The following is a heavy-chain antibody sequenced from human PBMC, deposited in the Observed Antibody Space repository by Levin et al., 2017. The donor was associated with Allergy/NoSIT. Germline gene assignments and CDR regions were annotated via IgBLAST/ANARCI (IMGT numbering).Heavy chain of an antibody. CDR3: ARDRVSSTYYDRLYYYYHGMDV. J-gene: IGHJ6*02. V-gene: IGHV3-11*01. Sequence: GGSLRLSCAASGFTFSDYYMSWIRQAPGKGLQWVSYISSRRINIYSADSVKGRFTISRDNAKNSLFLQMNSLRAEDTAVYYCARDRVSSTYYDRLYYYYHGMDVWGQGTTVTV. CDR2: ISSRRINI. D-gene: IGHD1-26*01. CDR1: GFTFSDYY.